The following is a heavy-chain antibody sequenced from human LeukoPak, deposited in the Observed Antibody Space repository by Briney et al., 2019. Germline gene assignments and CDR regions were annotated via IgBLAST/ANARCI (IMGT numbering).Heavy chain of an antibody. CDR2: IRVGGDT. Sequence: GGSLRLSCAASGFVFSNYDVLCVRQSRRKGLEGVAHIRVGGDTQYADSVKGRFTLSRDNAKRSVFLQINNLRDGDTAVYYCIRDRLGERTFEIWGQGTMVSVSS. D-gene: IGHD3-10*01. J-gene: IGHJ3*02. V-gene: IGHV3-13*01. CDR1: GFVFSNYD. CDR3: IRDRLGERTFEI.